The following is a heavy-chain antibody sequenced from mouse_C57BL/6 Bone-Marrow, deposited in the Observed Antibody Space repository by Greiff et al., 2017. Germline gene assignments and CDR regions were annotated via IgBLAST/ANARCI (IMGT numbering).Heavy chain of an antibody. Sequence: EVQVVESGGGLVQPGGSLSLSCAASGFTFTDYYMSWVSQPPGKALEWLGFIRNKANGYTTEYSASVKGRFTISRDNSQSILYLQMNALRAEDSATYYCASYDGELGSWFAYWGQGTLVTVSA. CDR1: GFTFTDYY. CDR3: ASYDGELGSWFAY. D-gene: IGHD4-1*01. V-gene: IGHV7-3*01. CDR2: IRNKANGYTT. J-gene: IGHJ3*01.